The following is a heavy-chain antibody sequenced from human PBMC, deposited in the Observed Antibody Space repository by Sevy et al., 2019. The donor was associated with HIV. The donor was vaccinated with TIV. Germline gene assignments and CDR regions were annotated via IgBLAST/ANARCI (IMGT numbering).Heavy chain of an antibody. CDR1: GFTFSSYW. D-gene: IGHD6-13*01. CDR2: IKQDGSEK. CDR3: ARCPEQLTRYYYYYYMDV. Sequence: GGSLRLSCAASGFTFSSYWMSWVRQAPGKGLEWVANIKQDGSEKYYVDSVKGRFTISRDNAKNSLYLQMNGLRAEDTAVYYWARCPEQLTRYYYYYYMDVWGKGTTVTVSS. J-gene: IGHJ6*03. V-gene: IGHV3-7*01.